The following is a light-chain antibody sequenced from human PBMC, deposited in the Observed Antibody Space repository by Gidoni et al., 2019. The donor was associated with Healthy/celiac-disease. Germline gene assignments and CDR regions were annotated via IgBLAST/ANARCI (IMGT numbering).Light chain of an antibody. V-gene: IGKV1-39*01. CDR3: QQSYSTLWT. Sequence: IQMTPSPSSLSASVGDRVTITCRASQSISSYLNWYQQKPGKAPKLLIYAASSLQSGVPSRFSGSGSGTDFTLTISSLQPEDFATYYCQQSYSTLWTFXXXTKVEIK. CDR2: AAS. CDR1: QSISSY. J-gene: IGKJ1*01.